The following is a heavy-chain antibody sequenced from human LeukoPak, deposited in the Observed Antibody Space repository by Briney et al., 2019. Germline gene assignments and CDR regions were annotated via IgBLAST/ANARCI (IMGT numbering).Heavy chain of an antibody. V-gene: IGHV4-31*03. CDR3: ARILWSGYYYYYYYYMDV. Sequence: EASETLSLTCTVSGGSISSGGYYWSWIRQHPGKGLEWIGYIYYSGSTYCNPSLKSRVTISVDTSKNQFSLKLSSVTAADTAVYYCARILWSGYYYYYYYYMDVWGKGTTVTVSS. CDR2: IYYSGST. CDR1: GGSISSGGYY. J-gene: IGHJ6*03. D-gene: IGHD3-3*01.